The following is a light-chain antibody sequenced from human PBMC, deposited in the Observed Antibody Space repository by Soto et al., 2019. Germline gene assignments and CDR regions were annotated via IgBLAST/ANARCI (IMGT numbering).Light chain of an antibody. CDR1: NSNIGSNT. Sequence: QSVLTQPPSASGTPGQRVTISCSGSNSNIGSNTVNWYQQLPGTAPKPLIYSNNQRPSGVPDRFSGSKSGTSASLAISGLQSEDEADYYCAAWDDSLNGPGFGGGTKLTVL. CDR3: AAWDDSLNGPG. J-gene: IGLJ2*01. CDR2: SNN. V-gene: IGLV1-44*01.